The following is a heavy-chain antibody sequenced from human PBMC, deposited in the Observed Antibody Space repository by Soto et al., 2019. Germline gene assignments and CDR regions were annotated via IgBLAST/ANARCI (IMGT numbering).Heavy chain of an antibody. D-gene: IGHD3-3*01. CDR2: IWYDGSNK. CDR3: ARAGERYYDFWSGYYMDV. Sequence: QVQLVESGGGVVQPGRSLRLSCAASGFTFSSYGMHWVRQAPGKGLEWVAVIWYDGSNKYYADSVKGRFTISRDNSKNTLYLQMNSLRAADTAVYYCARAGERYYDFWSGYYMDVWGKGTTVTVSS. V-gene: IGHV3-33*01. J-gene: IGHJ6*03. CDR1: GFTFSSYG.